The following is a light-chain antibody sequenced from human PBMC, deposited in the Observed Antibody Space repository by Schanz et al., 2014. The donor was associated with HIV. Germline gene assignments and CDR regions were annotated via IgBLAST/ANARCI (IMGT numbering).Light chain of an antibody. V-gene: IGLV2-11*01. Sequence: QSALTQPPSASGSPGQSVAISCTGASGYFGGQIYVSWFQHHPGKAPKLIIYEVNKRPSGVPDRFSGSKSGNTASLTISGLQAEDEADYYCCSYAGSYTHYVFGTGTKLTVL. J-gene: IGLJ1*01. CDR3: CSYAGSYTHYV. CDR2: EVN. CDR1: SGYFGGQIY.